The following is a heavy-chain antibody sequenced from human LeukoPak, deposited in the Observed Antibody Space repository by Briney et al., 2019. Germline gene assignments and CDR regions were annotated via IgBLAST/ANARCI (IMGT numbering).Heavy chain of an antibody. CDR2: MNPNSGNT. V-gene: IGHV1-8*03. Sequence: ASVKVSCKTSGYTFTNYDINWVRQATAQGLEWMGWMNPNSGNTGYAQKFQGRVTITRYTSISTAYMELSSLRSEDTAVYYCARDGDYYGSGNFDYWGQGTLVTVSS. J-gene: IGHJ4*02. CDR3: ARDGDYYGSGNFDY. D-gene: IGHD3-10*01. CDR1: GYTFTNYD.